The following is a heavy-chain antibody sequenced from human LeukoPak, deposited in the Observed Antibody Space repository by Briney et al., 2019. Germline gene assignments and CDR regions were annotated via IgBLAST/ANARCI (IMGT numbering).Heavy chain of an antibody. Sequence: GSLRLSCAASGFTFSSYAMSWVRQAPGKGLEWVSAISGSGGSTYYADSVKGRFTISRDNSKNTLYLQMNSLRAEDTAVYYCAKDRGFHDAFDIWGQGTMVTVSS. CDR2: ISGSGGST. CDR1: GFTFSSYA. V-gene: IGHV3-23*01. CDR3: AKDRGFHDAFDI. J-gene: IGHJ3*02.